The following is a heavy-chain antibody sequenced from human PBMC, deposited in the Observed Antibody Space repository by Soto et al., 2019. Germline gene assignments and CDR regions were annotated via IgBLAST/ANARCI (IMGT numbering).Heavy chain of an antibody. CDR1: GFTFSSYA. D-gene: IGHD2-2*01. CDR2: ISGSGGST. CDR3: AKEAEYCSSTSCSNWFDP. J-gene: IGHJ5*02. Sequence: PGGSLRLSCAASGFTFSSYAMSWVRQAPGKGLEWVSAISGSGGSTYHADSVKGRFTISRDNSKNTLYLQMNSLRAEDTAVYYCAKEAEYCSSTSCSNWFDPWGQGTLVTAPQ. V-gene: IGHV3-23*01.